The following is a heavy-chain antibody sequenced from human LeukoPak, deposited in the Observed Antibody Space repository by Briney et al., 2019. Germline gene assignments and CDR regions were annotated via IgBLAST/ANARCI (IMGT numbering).Heavy chain of an antibody. V-gene: IGHV1-2*02. Sequence: GASVKVSCKASGYTFTGYYMQWVRQAPGQGLEWMGWITPNNGGTNYAQKFQGRVTMTRDTSISTAYMELSRLRFDDTAVYYCARDRVKLDSSGYYLGFDYWGQGTLVTVSS. D-gene: IGHD3-22*01. CDR1: GYTFTGYY. CDR2: ITPNNGGT. CDR3: ARDRVKLDSSGYYLGFDY. J-gene: IGHJ4*02.